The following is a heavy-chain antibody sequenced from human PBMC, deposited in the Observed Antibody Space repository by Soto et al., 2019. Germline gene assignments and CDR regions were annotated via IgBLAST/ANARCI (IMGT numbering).Heavy chain of an antibody. V-gene: IGHV3-33*01. CDR3: ARDVFGVVIISYYYYGMDV. D-gene: IGHD3-3*01. J-gene: IGHJ6*02. Sequence: GGSLRLSCAASGFTFSGYGMHWVRQAPGKGLEWVAVIWYDGSNKYYADSVKGRFTISRDNSKNTLYLQMNSLRAEDTAVYYCARDVFGVVIISYYYYGMDVWGQGTTVTVSS. CDR2: IWYDGSNK. CDR1: GFTFSGYG.